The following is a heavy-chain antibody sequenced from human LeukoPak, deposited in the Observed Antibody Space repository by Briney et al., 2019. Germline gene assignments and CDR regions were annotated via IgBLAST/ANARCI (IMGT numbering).Heavy chain of an antibody. CDR2: ISYSGNT. CDR3: ARADYDSRGHLLSFDY. Sequence: SETLSLTCTASGVSISSGGYYWSWIRQHPGKGLEWIGYISYSGNTHYNPSLESRVAMSLDTAKNHFSLKLRSVTAADTAVYYCARADYDSRGHLLSFDYWGRGTLGTVSS. D-gene: IGHD3-22*01. J-gene: IGHJ4*02. V-gene: IGHV4-31*03. CDR1: GVSISSGGYY.